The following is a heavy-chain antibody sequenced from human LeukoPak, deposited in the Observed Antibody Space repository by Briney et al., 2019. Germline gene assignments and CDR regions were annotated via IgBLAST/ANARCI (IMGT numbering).Heavy chain of an antibody. CDR1: GFTFSSYG. Sequence: GGSLRLSCAASGFTFSSYGMHWVRQAPGKGLEWVAFIRYDGSNKYYADSVKGRFTISRDNSKNTLYLQMNSLRAEDTAVYYCAKEVVVAATRPSYFDYWGQGTLVTVSS. CDR3: AKEVVVAATRPSYFDY. D-gene: IGHD2-15*01. CDR2: IRYDGSNK. J-gene: IGHJ4*02. V-gene: IGHV3-30*02.